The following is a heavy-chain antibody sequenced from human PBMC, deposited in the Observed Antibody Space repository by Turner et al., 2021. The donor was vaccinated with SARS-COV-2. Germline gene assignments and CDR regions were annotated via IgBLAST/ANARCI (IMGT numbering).Heavy chain of an antibody. V-gene: IGHV3-66*01. D-gene: IGHD4-17*01. J-gene: IGHJ4*02. CDR3: ATRMTTLPQ. CDR1: GFAVSNHY. CDR2: SYSGGST. Sequence: EVHLVESGGGLVQPGGSLRLSCAASGFAVSNHYMSWVRQAAGKGLEWVSLSYSGGSTYYADSVTGRFTISRDNSKNTLYLQMNSLRAEDTAVYYCATRMTTLPQWGQGTLVTVSS.